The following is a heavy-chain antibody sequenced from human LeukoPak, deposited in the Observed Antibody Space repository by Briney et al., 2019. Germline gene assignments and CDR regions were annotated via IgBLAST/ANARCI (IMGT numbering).Heavy chain of an antibody. D-gene: IGHD2-15*01. V-gene: IGHV1-8*01. Sequence: SVKVSCKASGYTFTSDINWVRQATGQGLEWMGWMNPSSGNTDYAPKFQGRVTMTRDISIRTAYMELSSLRSEDTAVYYCARGAVSRDCSGGSCYHFDIWGQGTMVTVSS. CDR3: ARGAVSRDCSGGSCYHFDI. CDR2: MNPSSGNT. CDR1: GYTFTSD. J-gene: IGHJ3*02.